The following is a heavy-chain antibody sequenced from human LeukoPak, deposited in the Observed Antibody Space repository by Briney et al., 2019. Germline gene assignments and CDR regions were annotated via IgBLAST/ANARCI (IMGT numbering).Heavy chain of an antibody. V-gene: IGHV3-23*01. Sequence: GGSLRLSCAASGFTFSSYAMSWVRQAPGKGLEWVSTISGSGGSTYYADSVKGRFAVSRDNSKNTLYLQMNSLRAEDTAVYYCAKRTSNSSYYFDYWGQGTLVTVSS. CDR2: ISGSGGST. J-gene: IGHJ4*02. CDR1: GFTFSSYA. CDR3: AKRTSNSSYYFDY. D-gene: IGHD6-6*01.